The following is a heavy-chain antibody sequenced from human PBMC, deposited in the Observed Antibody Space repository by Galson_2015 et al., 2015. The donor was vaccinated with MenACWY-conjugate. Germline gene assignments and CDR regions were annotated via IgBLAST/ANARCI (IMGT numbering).Heavy chain of an antibody. CDR3: ASRPVGTILY. J-gene: IGHJ4*02. CDR2: ITPGDGNN. D-gene: IGHD3-3*01. V-gene: IGHV5-51*03. CDR1: GSTFRNYW. Sequence: QSGAEVKKPGESLTISCTASGSTFRNYWIGWVRQVPGKGLEWMGIITPGDGNNLITPPFQGQVTISADMSINTAYLHWSSLKASDSAIYYCASRPVGTILYWGQGTLVTVSS.